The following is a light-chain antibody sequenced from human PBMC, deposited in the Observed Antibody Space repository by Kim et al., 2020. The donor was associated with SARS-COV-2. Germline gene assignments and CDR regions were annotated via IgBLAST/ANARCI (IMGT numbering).Light chain of an antibody. Sequence: SIGDKVTITCRASQSINTWLAWYQQKPGKAPNILIYKASSLESGVPSRFSGSGSGTEFILTISSLQPDDFATYYGQQYKSYYSWTFGQGTKVDIK. V-gene: IGKV1-5*03. J-gene: IGKJ1*01. CDR2: KAS. CDR3: QQYKSYYSWT. CDR1: QSINTW.